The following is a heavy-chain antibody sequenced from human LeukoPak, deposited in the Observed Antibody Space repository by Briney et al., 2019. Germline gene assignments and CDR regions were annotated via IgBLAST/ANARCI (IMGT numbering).Heavy chain of an antibody. J-gene: IGHJ5*02. CDR2: INDDGSST. CDR1: GFTFKLYW. V-gene: IGHV3-74*01. CDR3: VRGGPSTWS. D-gene: IGHD2-15*01. Sequence: PGGSLRLSCAASGFTFKLYWMHWVRQAPGKGPVWVSRINDDGSSTTYADSVKGRFTISRDDAKNMLFLQMNSLRGEDTAVYYCVRGGPSTWSWGQGTLVTVSS.